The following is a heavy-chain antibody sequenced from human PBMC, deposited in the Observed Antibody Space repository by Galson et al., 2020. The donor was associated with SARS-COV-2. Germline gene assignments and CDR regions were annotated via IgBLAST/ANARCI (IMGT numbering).Heavy chain of an antibody. J-gene: IGHJ4*02. Sequence: GGSLRLSCVVSGFTFKAYWMNWIRQAPGKGLEWVANIRGDGSETNYVDSVQGRFSISSDNAVDTLYLEMNSLRVEDTAVYYCTREGWQGGYWGQGTRVTVSS. V-gene: IGHV3-7*01. CDR3: TREGWQGGY. D-gene: IGHD2-15*01. CDR2: IRGDGSET. CDR1: GFTFKAYW.